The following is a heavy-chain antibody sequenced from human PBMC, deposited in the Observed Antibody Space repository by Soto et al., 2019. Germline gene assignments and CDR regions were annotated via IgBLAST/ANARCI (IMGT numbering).Heavy chain of an antibody. CDR2: ISAHNGNT. D-gene: IGHD1-1*01. J-gene: IGHJ4*02. V-gene: IGHV1-18*01. CDR3: ARGRYGDY. Sequence: QVHLVKSGGEVKKPGASVKVSCKGSGYDFTTYGITWVRQAPGQGLEWMGWISAHNGNTNYAQKLQGRVTVTRDTSTRTAYMELRSLRSDDTAVYYCARGRYGDYWGQGALVTVSS. CDR1: GYDFTTYG.